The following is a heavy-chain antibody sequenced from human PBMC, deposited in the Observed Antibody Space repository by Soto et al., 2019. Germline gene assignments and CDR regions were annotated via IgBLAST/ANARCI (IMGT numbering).Heavy chain of an antibody. V-gene: IGHV4-59*01. CDR3: VTYSEDAFDI. CDR2: IYYSGST. Sequence: QVQLQESGPGLVKPSETLSLTCTVSGGSISSYYWSWIRQPPGKGLEWIGYIYYSGSTNYNPSLKSRVTISVDTSKNQFSLKLSSVTAADTAVYYCVTYSEDAFDIWGQGTMVTVSS. J-gene: IGHJ3*02. CDR1: GGSISSYY. D-gene: IGHD4-4*01.